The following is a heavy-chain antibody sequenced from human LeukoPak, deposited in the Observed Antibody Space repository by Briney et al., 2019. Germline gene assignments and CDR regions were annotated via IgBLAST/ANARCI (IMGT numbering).Heavy chain of an antibody. Sequence: GGSLRLSCAASGFTFSSYAMSWVRQAPGKGLEWVSAISGSGGSTYYADSVKGRFTISSDNSKNTLYLQMKSLRDEDTAVYYCAKVERGMAGFDYWGPGNLVTVSS. J-gene: IGHJ4*02. D-gene: IGHD6-19*01. CDR2: ISGSGGST. CDR1: GFTFSSYA. V-gene: IGHV3-23*01. CDR3: AKVERGMAGFDY.